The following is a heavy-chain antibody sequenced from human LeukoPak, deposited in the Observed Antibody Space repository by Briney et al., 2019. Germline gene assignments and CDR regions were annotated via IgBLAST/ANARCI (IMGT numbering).Heavy chain of an antibody. CDR1: GYTFTSYY. V-gene: IGHV1-46*01. J-gene: IGHJ4*02. D-gene: IGHD4-23*01. CDR2: INPSGGST. CDR3: ARTKTVTQYYFDY. Sequence: ASVKVSCRASGYTFTSYYVHWVRQAPGQGLEWVGIINPSGGSTRYARKFQGRVTMTWDTSTSTVYMELSSLRSEDTAVYYCARTKTVTQYYFDYWGQGTLVTVSS.